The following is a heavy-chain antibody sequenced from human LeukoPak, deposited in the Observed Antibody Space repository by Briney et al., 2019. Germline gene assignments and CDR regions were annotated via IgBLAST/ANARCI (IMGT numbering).Heavy chain of an antibody. Sequence: PSETLSLTCTVSGGSISSSSYYWGWIRQPLGKGLEWIGYIYYSGSTYYNPSLKSRVTISGDTSRNQFSLKLSSVTAADTAVYYCARGGYYSSGIPVLFDPWGHGTLVTVSS. CDR3: ARGGYYSSGIPVLFDP. V-gene: IGHV4-30-4*08. D-gene: IGHD3-10*01. CDR1: GGSISSSSYY. CDR2: IYYSGST. J-gene: IGHJ5*02.